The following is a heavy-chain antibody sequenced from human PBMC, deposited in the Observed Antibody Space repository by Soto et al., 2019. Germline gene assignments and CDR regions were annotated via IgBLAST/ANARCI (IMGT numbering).Heavy chain of an antibody. CDR3: ARRGGSSSGYYYYAFDV. D-gene: IGHD6-6*01. J-gene: IGHJ6*02. V-gene: IGHV4-31*03. CDR2: IYSNGDT. CDR1: SDSMNSGGYY. Sequence: PSETLSLTCSVSSDSMNSGGYYWSWIRQHPGKGLEWIGYIYSNGDTYYNPSLKSRVTISVDTSKNQFSRNLTSVTGADTAVYYCARRGGSSSGYYYYAFDVWGQGTKVTVSS.